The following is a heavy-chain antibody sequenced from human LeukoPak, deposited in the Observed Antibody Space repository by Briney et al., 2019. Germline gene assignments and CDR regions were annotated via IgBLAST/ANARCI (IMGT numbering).Heavy chain of an antibody. J-gene: IGHJ4*02. D-gene: IGHD4-17*01. V-gene: IGHV4-59*12. CDR1: GGSISSYY. CDR2: IYHSGST. Sequence: PSETLSLTCTVSGGSISSYYWSWIRQPAGKGLEWIGYIYHSGSTYYNPSLKSRVTISVDRSKNQFSLKLSSVTAADTAVYYCARGHDYGDYQFDYWGQGTLVTVSS. CDR3: ARGHDYGDYQFDY.